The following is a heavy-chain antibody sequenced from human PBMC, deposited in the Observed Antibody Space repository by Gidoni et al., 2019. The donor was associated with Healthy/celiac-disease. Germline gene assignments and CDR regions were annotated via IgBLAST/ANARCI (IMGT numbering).Heavy chain of an antibody. CDR2: IYPGDSDT. Sequence: EVQLVQSGAEVKKPGESLKISCKGSGYSFTSYWIGWVRQMPGKGLEWMGIIYPGDSDTRYSPSFQGQVTISADKSISTAYLQWSSLKASDTAMYYCARFGGRIAAAVIYYYYGMDVWGQGTTVTVSS. J-gene: IGHJ6*02. CDR3: ARFGGRIAAAVIYYYYGMDV. V-gene: IGHV5-51*01. CDR1: GYSFTSYW. D-gene: IGHD6-13*01.